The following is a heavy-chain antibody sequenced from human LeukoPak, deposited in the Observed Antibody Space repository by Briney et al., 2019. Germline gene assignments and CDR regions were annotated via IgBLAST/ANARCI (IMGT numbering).Heavy chain of an antibody. CDR1: GFTFSSYS. CDR3: ARDDYWGSSRRIYYFDY. V-gene: IGHV3-21*01. J-gene: IGHJ4*02. CDR2: ISSSSSYI. D-gene: IGHD6-13*01. Sequence: TGGSLRLSCAASGFTFSSYSMNWVRQAPGKGLEWVSSISSSSSYIYYADSVKGRFTISRDNAKNSLYLQMNSLRAEDTAVYYCARDDYWGSSRRIYYFDYWGQGTLVTVSS.